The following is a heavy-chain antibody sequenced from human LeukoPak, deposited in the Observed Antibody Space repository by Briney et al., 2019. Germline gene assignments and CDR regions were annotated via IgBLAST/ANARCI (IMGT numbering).Heavy chain of an antibody. CDR2: ISSSGRYI. Sequence: GGSLRLSXAASAFTLSSYTMNWVRQAPGKGLEWVSSISSSGRYIYYADSVKGRFTISRDNAKNSLYLQMNSLRAEDTAVYYCARVSQAGWDVWGKGTTVTVSS. D-gene: IGHD6-19*01. V-gene: IGHV3-21*01. CDR1: AFTLSSYT. CDR3: ARVSQAGWDV. J-gene: IGHJ6*04.